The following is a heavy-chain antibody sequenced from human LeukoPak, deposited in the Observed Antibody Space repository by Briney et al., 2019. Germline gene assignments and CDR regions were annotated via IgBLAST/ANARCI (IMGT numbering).Heavy chain of an antibody. J-gene: IGHJ4*02. CDR1: GGTFSSYA. CDR3: ARGAGDYGDYVFDY. CDR2: IIPILGIA. Sequence: GSSVKVSCKASGGTFSSYAISWVRQAPGQGLEWMGRIIPILGIANYAQKLQGRVTMTTDTSTSTAYMELRSLRSDDTAVYYCARGAGDYGDYVFDYWGQGTLVTVSS. D-gene: IGHD4-17*01. V-gene: IGHV1-69*04.